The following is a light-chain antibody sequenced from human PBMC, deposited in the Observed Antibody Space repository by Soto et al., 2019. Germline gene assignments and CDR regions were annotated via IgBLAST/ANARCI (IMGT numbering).Light chain of an antibody. J-gene: IGKJ1*01. CDR2: DAS. CDR1: QSVSSY. V-gene: IGKV3-11*01. Sequence: EIVLSPSPATLSLSPGERATLYCRASQSVSSYLAWYQQKPGQAPRLLIYDASNRATGIPARFSGSGSGTDFTLTISCLQSEDFATYYCQQYYSYPQTFGQGTKGDIK. CDR3: QQYYSYPQT.